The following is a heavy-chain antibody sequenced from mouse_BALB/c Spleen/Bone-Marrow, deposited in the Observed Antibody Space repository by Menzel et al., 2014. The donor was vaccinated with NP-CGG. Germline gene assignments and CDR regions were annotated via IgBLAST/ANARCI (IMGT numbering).Heavy chain of an antibody. D-gene: IGHD1-1*01. J-gene: IGHJ3*01. V-gene: IGHV7-3*02. CDR1: GFTFTDYY. CDR2: IRNKANGYTT. CDR3: ARGWITTGFAY. Sequence: EVQLVESGGGLVQPGGSLRLSCATSGFTFTDYYMSWVRQPPGKALEWLGFIRNKANGYTTEYSASVKGQFTISRDNSQSILYLQMNTLRAEDSATYYCARGWITTGFAYWGQGTLVTVSA.